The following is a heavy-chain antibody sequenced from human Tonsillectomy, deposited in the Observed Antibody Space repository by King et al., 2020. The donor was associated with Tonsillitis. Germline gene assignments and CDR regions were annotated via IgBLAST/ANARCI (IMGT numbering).Heavy chain of an antibody. V-gene: IGHV3-30*18. Sequence: HGQLVQSGGGVVQPGRSLRLSCAASGFTFSSYGMHWVRQAPGKGLEWVAVISYDGSNKYYADSVKGRFTISRDNSKNTLYLQMNSLRAEDTAVYYCAKDYNGYAHYYYYYGMDAWGQGTTVTVSS. D-gene: IGHD5-12*01. CDR1: GFTFSSYG. CDR2: ISYDGSNK. CDR3: AKDYNGYAHYYYYYGMDA. J-gene: IGHJ6*02.